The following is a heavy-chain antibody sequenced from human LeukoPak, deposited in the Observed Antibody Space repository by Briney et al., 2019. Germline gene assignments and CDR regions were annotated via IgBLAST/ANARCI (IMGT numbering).Heavy chain of an antibody. CDR1: GGTFSSYA. CDR3: ARVSWDTAMAVTDY. D-gene: IGHD5-18*01. CDR2: IIPILGTA. V-gene: IGHV1-69*11. J-gene: IGHJ4*02. Sequence: GASVKVSCKASGGTFSSYAISWVRQAPGQGLEWMGRIIPILGTANYAQKFQGRVTITTDESTSTAYMELSSLRSEDTAVYYCARVSWDTAMAVTDYWGQGTLVTVSS.